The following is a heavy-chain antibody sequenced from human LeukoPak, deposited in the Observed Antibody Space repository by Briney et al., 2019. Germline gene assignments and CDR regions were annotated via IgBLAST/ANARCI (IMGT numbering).Heavy chain of an antibody. Sequence: ASVKVSCKASGYTFTGYYMHWVRQAPGQGLEWMGWINPNSGGTNYAQKFQGRVNMTRDTSISTAYMEPSRLRSDDTAVYYCARERGSSIPTLYGMDVWGQGTTVTVSS. CDR2: INPNSGGT. CDR1: GYTFTGYY. D-gene: IGHD6-13*01. V-gene: IGHV1-2*02. CDR3: ARERGSSIPTLYGMDV. J-gene: IGHJ6*02.